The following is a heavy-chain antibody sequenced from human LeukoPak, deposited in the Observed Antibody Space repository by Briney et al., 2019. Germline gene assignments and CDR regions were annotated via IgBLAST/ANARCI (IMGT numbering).Heavy chain of an antibody. J-gene: IGHJ4*02. V-gene: IGHV3-9*01. CDR2: ISWNSGSI. D-gene: IGHD2-2*01. CDR1: GFTFDDYA. Sequence: PGGSLRLSCAASGFTFDDYAMHWVRQAPGMGLEWVSGISWNSGSIGYADSVKGRFTISRDNAKNSLYLQMNSLRAEDTALYYCAKAVRPMGRSPSPYDYWGQGTLVTVSS. CDR3: AKAVRPMGRSPSPYDY.